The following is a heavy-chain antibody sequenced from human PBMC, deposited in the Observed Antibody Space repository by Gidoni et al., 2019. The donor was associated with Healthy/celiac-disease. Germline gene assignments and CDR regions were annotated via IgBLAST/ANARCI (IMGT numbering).Heavy chain of an antibody. J-gene: IGHJ4*02. D-gene: IGHD4-17*01. CDR2: IYYSGST. V-gene: IGHV4-31*03. CDR3: ARGGGIDYGGNSDY. Sequence: QVQRQESGPGLVTPSQTLSLTCTGSGGSISSGGYSWSWIRQHPGKGLEWIGYIYYSGSTYYNPSLKSRVTISVDTSKNQFSLKLSSVTAADTAVYYCARGGGIDYGGNSDYWGQGTLVTVSS. CDR1: GGSISSGGYS.